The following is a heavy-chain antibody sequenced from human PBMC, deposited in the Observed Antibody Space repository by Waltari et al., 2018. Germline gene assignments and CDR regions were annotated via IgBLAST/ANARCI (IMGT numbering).Heavy chain of an antibody. CDR3: AREARSGLLWFGELSFFDY. J-gene: IGHJ4*02. V-gene: IGHV4-4*07. Sequence: QVQLQESGPGLVKPSETLSLTCTVSGGSISSYYWSWIRQPAWKGLEWIGSIYTSGSTNYNPSLKSRVTMSVDTSKNQFSLKLSSVTAADTAVYYCAREARSGLLWFGELSFFDYWGQGTLVTVSS. CDR2: IYTSGST. D-gene: IGHD3-10*01. CDR1: GGSISSYY.